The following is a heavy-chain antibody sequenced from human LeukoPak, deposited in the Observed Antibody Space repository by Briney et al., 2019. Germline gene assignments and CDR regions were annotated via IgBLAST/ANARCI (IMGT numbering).Heavy chain of an antibody. CDR2: IHYSGST. D-gene: IGHD1-26*01. CDR1: GGSVSGYY. CDR3: ARDAGDYFDY. Sequence: PSETLSLTCTVSGGSVSGYYWSWIRQPPAKGLEWIGYIHYSGSTNYNPSLKSRVTISVDTSRNQFSLKLTSVTAADTAVYYCARDAGDYFDYWGQGTLVTVSS. V-gene: IGHV4-59*02. J-gene: IGHJ4*02.